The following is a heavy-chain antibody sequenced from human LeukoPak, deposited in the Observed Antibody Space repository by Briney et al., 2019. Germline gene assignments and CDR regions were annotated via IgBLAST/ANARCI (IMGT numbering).Heavy chain of an antibody. D-gene: IGHD6-19*01. CDR1: GGSFSGYY. V-gene: IGHV4-34*01. CDR3: ARGGGSGWYHYYYGMDV. Sequence: SETLSLTCAVYGGSFSGYYWSWIRQPPGKGLEWIGEINHSGSTNYNPSLESRVTISVDTSKNQFSLKLSSVTAADTAVYYCARGGGSGWYHYYYGMDVWGKGTTVTVSS. CDR2: INHSGST. J-gene: IGHJ6*04.